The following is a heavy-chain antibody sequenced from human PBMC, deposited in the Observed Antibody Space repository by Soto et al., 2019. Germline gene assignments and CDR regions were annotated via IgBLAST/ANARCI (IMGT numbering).Heavy chain of an antibody. Sequence: GSLRLSCAASGFTFSYYDMHWVRQAPGKGLEWVSAIGTAADPYYADSLKGRFTISRENAKNSLYLQMHSLGAGDTAVYYCARGYNPLGDYFYGMDFWGRGTTVTVSS. V-gene: IGHV3-13*05. D-gene: IGHD1-1*01. J-gene: IGHJ6*02. CDR2: IGTAADP. CDR1: GFTFSYYD. CDR3: ARGYNPLGDYFYGMDF.